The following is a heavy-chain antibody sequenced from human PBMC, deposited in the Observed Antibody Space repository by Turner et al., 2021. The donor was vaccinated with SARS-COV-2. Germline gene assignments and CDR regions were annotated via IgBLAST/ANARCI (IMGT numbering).Heavy chain of an antibody. D-gene: IGHD1-26*01. CDR2: IIPMYDTT. CDR3: ARVYSGSYYGGYYYYGMDV. Sequence: QVQLVQSGAEVKKPGSSVKVSCKVSGGTFSSYSINWVRQAPGQGLEWMGGIIPMYDTTTYAQGFRGRVTITADESTGTAYMELSSLRSEDTAVYYCARVYSGSYYGGYYYYGMDVWGQGTTVTVSS. J-gene: IGHJ6*02. V-gene: IGHV1-69*01. CDR1: GGTFSSYS.